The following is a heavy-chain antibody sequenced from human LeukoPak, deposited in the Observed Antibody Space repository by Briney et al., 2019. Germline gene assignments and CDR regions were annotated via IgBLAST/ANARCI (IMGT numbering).Heavy chain of an antibody. Sequence: ASVKVSCKASGYTFTGYYMHWERQAPGQGLEWMGWIIPNSGGTDYAQKFQGRVSMTRDTSISTAYMELSRLRSDHTAVYYCARGGSCNSASGGDCSHLLIAGGHGTLVTVSS. D-gene: IGHD2-21*02. CDR2: IIPNSGGT. CDR1: GYTFTGYY. CDR3: ARGGSCNSASGGDCSHLLIA. V-gene: IGHV1-2*02. J-gene: IGHJ4*01.